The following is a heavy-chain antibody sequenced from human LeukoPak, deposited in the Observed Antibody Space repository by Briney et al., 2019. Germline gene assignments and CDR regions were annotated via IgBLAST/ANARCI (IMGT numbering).Heavy chain of an antibody. J-gene: IGHJ5*02. Sequence: SVKVSCKASGGTFNNYTISWVRQAPGQGLEWMGGIIPIFGTANYAQKFQGRVTITADKSTSTVYMDLSSLRAEDTAVYYCARDLGQYYDTSDNWFDPWGQGTLVTVSS. CDR1: GGTFNNYT. D-gene: IGHD3-22*01. CDR2: IIPIFGTA. CDR3: ARDLGQYYDTSDNWFDP. V-gene: IGHV1-69*06.